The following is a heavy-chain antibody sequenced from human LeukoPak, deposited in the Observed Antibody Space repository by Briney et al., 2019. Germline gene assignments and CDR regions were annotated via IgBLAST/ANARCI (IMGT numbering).Heavy chain of an antibody. D-gene: IGHD3-10*01. J-gene: IGHJ4*02. V-gene: IGHV4-39*07. CDR1: GGSISSSSYY. CDR3: ARDHGEEGGYHFDY. Sequence: SAALSLPCTVSGGSISSSSYYWGWIRPPPGKGLEWVGSIYYSGSTYYNPSLTSRVTISVDTSKNQFSLKLSSVTAADTAVYYCARDHGEEGGYHFDYWGQGTLVTVSS. CDR2: IYYSGST.